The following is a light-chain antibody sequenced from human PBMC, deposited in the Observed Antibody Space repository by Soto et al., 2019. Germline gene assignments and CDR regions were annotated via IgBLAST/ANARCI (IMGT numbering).Light chain of an antibody. CDR2: DEN. V-gene: IGLV3-21*02. CDR1: NLGSKT. Sequence: YELTQTHSVSVAPGQAARITCGGNNLGSKTVHWYQKKPGQAPVLVVYDENDRPSGVTERFSDSNYGKKATMTISWVEAGDEADYYCQVSDSSGDHQVFGSGTKVTVL. CDR3: QVSDSSGDHQV. J-gene: IGLJ1*01.